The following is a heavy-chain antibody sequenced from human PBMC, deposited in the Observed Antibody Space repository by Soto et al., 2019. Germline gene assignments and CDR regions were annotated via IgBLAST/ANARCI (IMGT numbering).Heavy chain of an antibody. V-gene: IGHV1-18*01. CDR2: ISAYNGNT. CDR1: GYTFTSYG. CDR3: ARESEDLTSNFDY. J-gene: IGHJ4*02. Sequence: SVKVSCRASGYTFTSYGISWVREAPVQGLEWMGWISAYNGNTNYAQKLQGRVTMTTDTSTGTAYMELRSLRAEDTAVYYCARESEDLTSNFDYWAQGTLVTV.